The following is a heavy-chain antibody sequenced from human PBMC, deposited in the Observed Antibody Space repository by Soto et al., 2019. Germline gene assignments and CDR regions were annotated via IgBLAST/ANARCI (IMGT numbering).Heavy chain of an antibody. CDR3: TTGGYYGSGSYYIGAFDI. CDR2: IKSKTDGGTT. CDR1: GFTFSNAW. Sequence: GGSLRLSCAASGFTFSNAWMSWVRQAPGKGLEWVGRIKSKTDGGTTDYAAPVKGRFTISRDDSKNTLYLQMNSLKTEDTAVYYCTTGGYYGSGSYYIGAFDIWGQGTMVTVSS. V-gene: IGHV3-15*01. D-gene: IGHD3-10*01. J-gene: IGHJ3*02.